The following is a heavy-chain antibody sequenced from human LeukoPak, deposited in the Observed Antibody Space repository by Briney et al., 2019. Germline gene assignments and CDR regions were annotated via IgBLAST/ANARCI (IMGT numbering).Heavy chain of an antibody. CDR1: GFTFSSYN. D-gene: IGHD6-13*01. CDR3: ARHGYSSSWYYFDY. CDR2: IYYSGST. J-gene: IGHJ4*02. V-gene: IGHV4-39*01. Sequence: GSLRLSCAASGFTFSSYNMNWVRQPPGKGLEWIGSIYYSGSTYYNPSLKSRVTISVDTSKNQFSLKLSSVTAADTAVYYCARHGYSSSWYYFDYWGQGTLVTVSS.